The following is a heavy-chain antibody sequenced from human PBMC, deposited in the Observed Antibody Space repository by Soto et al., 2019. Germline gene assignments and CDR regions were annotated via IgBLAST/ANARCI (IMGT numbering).Heavy chain of an antibody. D-gene: IGHD3-9*01. CDR3: ASGTYYDALTGYYRNFYMDA. J-gene: IGHJ6*03. CDR1: GGSISSSFY. CDR2: ISNSGST. Sequence: SETLSLTCTVSGGSISSSFYWGWIRQPPGKGLEWIGSISNSGSTYYNPSLKSRVSISVDTSRNQFSLKLTSVTAADTAVYYCASGTYYDALTGYYRNFYMDAWGKGTTVTVSS. V-gene: IGHV4-39*01.